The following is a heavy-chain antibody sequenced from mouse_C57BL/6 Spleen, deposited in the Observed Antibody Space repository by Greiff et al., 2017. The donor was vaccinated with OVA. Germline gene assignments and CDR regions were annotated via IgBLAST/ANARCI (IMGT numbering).Heavy chain of an antibody. D-gene: IGHD3-2*02. Sequence: EVMLVESGAELVRPGASVKLSCPASGFNIKDYYMHWVKQRPEQGLEWSGRLDTEAGDTDYAPKFKGKATLTAVPTSNTSYLQLSSLTSEDTAVYYCTTPQAVSWFAYWGQGTLVTVSA. J-gene: IGHJ3*01. CDR1: GFNIKDYY. V-gene: IGHV14-1*01. CDR3: TTPQAVSWFAY. CDR2: LDTEAGDT.